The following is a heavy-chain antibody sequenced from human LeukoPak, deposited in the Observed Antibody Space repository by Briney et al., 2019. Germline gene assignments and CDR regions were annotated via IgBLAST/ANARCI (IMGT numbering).Heavy chain of an antibody. Sequence: GESLKISCQGSGYSFSSYWIGWVRQMPGKGLEWVGIIYPGDSDTTYSPSFQGQVTFSADKSISTAYLQWSSLKASDTAIYYCARVGVRGVNGRAYFDYWGRGTLVTVSS. CDR2: IYPGDSDT. J-gene: IGHJ4*02. CDR1: GYSFSSYW. CDR3: ARVGVRGVNGRAYFDY. D-gene: IGHD3-10*01. V-gene: IGHV5-51*01.